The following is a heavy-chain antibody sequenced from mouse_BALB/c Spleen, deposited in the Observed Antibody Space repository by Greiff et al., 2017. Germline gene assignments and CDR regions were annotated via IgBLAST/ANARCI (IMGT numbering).Heavy chain of an antibody. Sequence: VQLQQSGAELVKPGASVKLSCTASGFNIKDTYMHWVKQRPEQGLEWIGRIDPANGNTKYDPKFQGKATITADTSSNTAYLQLSNLTSEDTAVYYCARPYYGVAWFADWGQGTLVTVSA. CDR2: IDPANGNT. J-gene: IGHJ3*01. V-gene: IGHV14-3*02. D-gene: IGHD1-1*01. CDR1: GFNIKDTY. CDR3: ARPYYGVAWFAD.